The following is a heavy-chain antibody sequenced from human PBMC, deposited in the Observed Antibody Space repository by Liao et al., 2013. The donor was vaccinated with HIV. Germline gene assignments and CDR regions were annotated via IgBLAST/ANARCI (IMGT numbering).Heavy chain of an antibody. CDR2: FYHSGTT. J-gene: IGHJ3*01. CDR3: ARAVSSDNYHDAFDF. CDR1: GASLSYGGYS. V-gene: IGHV4-30-2*01. Sequence: QVQLQQWGAGLLKPSETLSLTCTVSGASLSYGGYSWSWIRQTPGKGLEWIGYFYHSGTTYYNPSLKSRVSISVDRSRNQFSLRLSSVTAADTAVYFCARAVSSDNYHDAFDFWGQGTMVTVSS. D-gene: IGHD6-19*01.